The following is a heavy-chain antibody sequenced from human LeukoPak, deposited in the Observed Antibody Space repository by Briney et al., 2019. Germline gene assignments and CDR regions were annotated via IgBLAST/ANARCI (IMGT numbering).Heavy chain of an antibody. CDR2: IWYDGSNK. V-gene: IGHV3-33*06. J-gene: IGHJ2*01. Sequence: GGSLRLSCAASGFTFSSYGMHWVRQAPGKGLEWVAVIWYDGSNKYYADSVKGRFTISRDNSKNTLYLQMNSLRAEDTAVYYCAKDNYYGSSGYYYWYFDLWGRGTLVTVSS. D-gene: IGHD3-22*01. CDR1: GFTFSSYG. CDR3: AKDNYYGSSGYYYWYFDL.